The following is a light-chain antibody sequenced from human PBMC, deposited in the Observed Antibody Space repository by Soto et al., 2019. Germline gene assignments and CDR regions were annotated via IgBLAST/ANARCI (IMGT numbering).Light chain of an antibody. J-gene: IGKJ4*01. CDR1: HGIRND. V-gene: IGKV1-39*01. CDR3: QQSYSPTLT. CDR2: AAS. Sequence: IQMGQSPSTLSASVGDSDTITCTSTHGIRNDLGWYQQKPGKAPKLLIYAASSLQSWVPSSFSGSGSGTDFTLNISSMQPEEFATYYCQQSYSPTLTFGEGTKVEIK.